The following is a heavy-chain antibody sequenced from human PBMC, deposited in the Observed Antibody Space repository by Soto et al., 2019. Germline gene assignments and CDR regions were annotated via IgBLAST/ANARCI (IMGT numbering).Heavy chain of an antibody. Sequence: EVQLLESGGDLVRPGESLRLSCAASGFNFNKYAMSWVRQAPGEGLEWVSGISCCGGTASYADSVKGRFTIARDDSKNTLVLHMNSLRVEDTAEYYCAKADGEQWLLPHLENWGRGTLVTVS. J-gene: IGHJ4*02. CDR3: AKADGEQWLLPHLEN. CDR2: ISCCGGTA. CDR1: GFNFNKYA. V-gene: IGHV3-23*01. D-gene: IGHD6-19*01.